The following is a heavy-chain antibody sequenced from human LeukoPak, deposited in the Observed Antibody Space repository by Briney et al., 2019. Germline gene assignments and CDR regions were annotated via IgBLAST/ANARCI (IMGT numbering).Heavy chain of an antibody. Sequence: ASVKVSCKASGYTFTSYDINWVRQATGQGLEWMGWMNPNSGNTGYAQRFQGGVTITRNTSISTAYMELSSLRSEDTAVYYCARGWELLYYFDYWGQGTLVTVS. V-gene: IGHV1-8*03. J-gene: IGHJ4*02. CDR3: ARGWELLYYFDY. CDR1: GYTFTSYD. CDR2: MNPNSGNT. D-gene: IGHD1-26*01.